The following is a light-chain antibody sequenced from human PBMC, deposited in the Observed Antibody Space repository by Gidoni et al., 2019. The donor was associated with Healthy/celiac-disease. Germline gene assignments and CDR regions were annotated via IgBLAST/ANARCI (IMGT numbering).Light chain of an antibody. V-gene: IGKV3-11*01. CDR2: DAS. Sequence: EIVLTQSPATLSLSPGERATLSCRASQSVSSYLAWYQQKPGQAPRLLIDDASNRANGIPARFSGSGSGTDFTLTISSLAPEDFAVYYCQQRSNSFTFGPGTKVDIK. CDR3: QQRSNSFT. CDR1: QSVSSY. J-gene: IGKJ3*01.